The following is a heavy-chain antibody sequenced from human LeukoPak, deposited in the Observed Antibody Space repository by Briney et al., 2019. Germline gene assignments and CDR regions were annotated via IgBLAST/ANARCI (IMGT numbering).Heavy chain of an antibody. CDR2: ISYDGSNK. V-gene: IGHV3-30*04. CDR3: AKGNQMVGATV. CDR1: GFTFSSYA. D-gene: IGHD1-26*01. Sequence: GGSLRLSCAASGFTFSSYAMHWVRQAPGKGLEWVAVISYDGSNKYYADSVKGRFTISRDNSKNTLYLQMNSLRAEDTAVYYCAKGNQMVGATVWGQGTLVTVSS. J-gene: IGHJ4*02.